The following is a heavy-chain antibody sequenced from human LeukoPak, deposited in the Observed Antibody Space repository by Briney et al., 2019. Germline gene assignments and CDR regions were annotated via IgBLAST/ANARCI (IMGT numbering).Heavy chain of an antibody. CDR1: GYTFTGYY. J-gene: IGHJ5*02. CDR2: INPNSGGT. Sequence: GASVKVSCKTSGYTFTGYYMHWVRQAPGQGLEWMGWINPNSGGTNYAQKFQGRVTMTRDTSISTAYMELSRLRSDDTAVYYCARFLEWQNWFDPWGQGTLVTVSS. CDR3: ARFLEWQNWFDP. V-gene: IGHV1-2*02. D-gene: IGHD3-3*01.